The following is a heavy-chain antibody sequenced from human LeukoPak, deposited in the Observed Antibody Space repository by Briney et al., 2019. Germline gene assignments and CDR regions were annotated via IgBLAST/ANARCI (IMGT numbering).Heavy chain of an antibody. D-gene: IGHD3-9*01. Sequence: PGGSLRLSCAASGFTFSSYWMSWVRQAPGKELEWVANIKQDGSEKYYVDSVKGRFTISRDDAKNSLYLQMNSLRAEDTAVYYCARAGYDTRSWCGYWGQGTLVTVSS. J-gene: IGHJ4*02. CDR2: IKQDGSEK. CDR3: ARAGYDTRSWCGY. CDR1: GFTFSSYW. V-gene: IGHV3-7*01.